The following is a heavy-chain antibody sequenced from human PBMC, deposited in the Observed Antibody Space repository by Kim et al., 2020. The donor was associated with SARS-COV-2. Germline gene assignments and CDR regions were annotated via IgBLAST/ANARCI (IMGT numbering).Heavy chain of an antibody. D-gene: IGHD1-20*01. CDR3: ARENGNWNNDGLAFTLRRYHYGVDA. J-gene: IGHJ6*02. CDR1: DGSLSRAY. CDR2: ISDSGNT. Sequence: SETLSLTCTVSDGSLSRAYWTWIRQSPGKGLEWIGYISDSGNTHYNPSLQGRVTISLDPSKNQFSLKMNSVTAADTAVYYCARENGNWNNDGLAFTLRRYHYGVDAWGHGTTVTVSS. V-gene: IGHV4-59*01.